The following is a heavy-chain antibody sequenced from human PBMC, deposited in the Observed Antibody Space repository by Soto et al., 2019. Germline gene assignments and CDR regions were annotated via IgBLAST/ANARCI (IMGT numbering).Heavy chain of an antibody. CDR1: GGSFSGYY. D-gene: IGHD7-27*01. J-gene: IGHJ4*02. Sequence: SETLSLTCAVYGGSFSGYYWSWIRQPPGKGLEWIGEINHSGSTNYNPSLKSRVTISVDTSKNQFSLKLSSVTAADTAVYYCAPRPLGIGAVDYWGQGTLVTVSS. CDR3: APRPLGIGAVDY. V-gene: IGHV4-34*01. CDR2: INHSGST.